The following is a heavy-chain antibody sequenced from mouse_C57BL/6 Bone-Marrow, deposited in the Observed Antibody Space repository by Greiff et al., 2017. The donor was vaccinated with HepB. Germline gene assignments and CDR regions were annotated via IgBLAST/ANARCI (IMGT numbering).Heavy chain of an antibody. V-gene: IGHV1-39*01. Sequence: EVKLQESGPELVKPGASVKISCKASGYSFTDYNMNWVKQSNGKSLEWIGVINPNYGTTSYNQKFKGKATLTVDQSSSTAYMQLNSLTSEDSAVYYCAREGVTTVVATDAMDYWGQGTSVTVSS. D-gene: IGHD1-1*01. J-gene: IGHJ4*01. CDR3: AREGVTTVVATDAMDY. CDR1: GYSFTDYN. CDR2: INPNYGTT.